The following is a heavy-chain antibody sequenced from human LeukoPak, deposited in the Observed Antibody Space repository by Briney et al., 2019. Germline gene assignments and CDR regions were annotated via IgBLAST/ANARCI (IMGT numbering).Heavy chain of an antibody. D-gene: IGHD3-10*01. J-gene: IGHJ5*02. Sequence: ASVKVSCKASGYTFTGYYMHWVRQAPGQGLEWMGIINPSGGSTSYAQKFQGRVTMTRDTSTSTVYMELSSLRSEDTAVYYCARVSKGSGSYDNWFDPWGQGTLVTVSS. CDR2: INPSGGST. CDR1: GYTFTGYY. V-gene: IGHV1-46*01. CDR3: ARVSKGSGSYDNWFDP.